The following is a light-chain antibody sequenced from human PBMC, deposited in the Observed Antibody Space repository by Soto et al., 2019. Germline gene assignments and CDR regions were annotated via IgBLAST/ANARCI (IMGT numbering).Light chain of an antibody. V-gene: IGKV3-11*01. CDR3: QQRSNWPLT. CDR1: QSISSY. CDR2: DAS. J-gene: IGKJ4*01. Sequence: EIVLTQSPSTLSSSPGERATLSCRASQSISSYLAWYQQKPGQAPRLLIYDASNSATGIPARFSGSGSGTDFTLTISSLEPDDFAVYYCQQRSNWPLTFGGGTKVEIK.